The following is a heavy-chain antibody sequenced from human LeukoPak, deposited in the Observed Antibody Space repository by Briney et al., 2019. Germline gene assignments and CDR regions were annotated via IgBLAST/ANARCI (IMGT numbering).Heavy chain of an antibody. Sequence: GGSLRLSCAASGFTFSSYWMSWVRQAPGKGLEWVANIKQDGSEKYYVDSVKGRFTISRDNSKNTLYLQMNSLRAEDTAVYHCARGKMVRGVMDYWGQGTLVTVSS. CDR2: IKQDGSEK. CDR3: ARGKMVRGVMDY. D-gene: IGHD3-10*01. J-gene: IGHJ4*02. V-gene: IGHV3-7*01. CDR1: GFTFSSYW.